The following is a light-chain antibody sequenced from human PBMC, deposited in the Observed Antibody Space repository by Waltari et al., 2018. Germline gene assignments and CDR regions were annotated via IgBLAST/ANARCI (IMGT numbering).Light chain of an antibody. V-gene: IGKV1-5*03. CDR3: QQYNSYPWT. CDR1: QRITSW. J-gene: IGKJ1*01. CDR2: KAS. Sequence: DIQMTQSPSTLSASVGDRVTITCRASQRITSWLAWYLPIPGKPPKLLIYKASTVESGVPSRFSGSGSGTEFTLTISSLEPDDFATYYCQQYNSYPWTFGHGTKVELK.